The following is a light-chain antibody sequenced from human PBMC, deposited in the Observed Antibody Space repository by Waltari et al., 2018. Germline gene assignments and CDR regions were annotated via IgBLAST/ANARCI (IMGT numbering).Light chain of an antibody. Sequence: ATQMTQSPSSLSASVVARVTITCRASQGIRYDLGWYQQKPGKAPKLLIYAASSLQSGVPSRFSGGGAGTEFTLTISSLQPEDFATYYCLQDYNYPWTFGQGTKVEIK. CDR3: LQDYNYPWT. V-gene: IGKV1-6*01. CDR2: AAS. CDR1: QGIRYD. J-gene: IGKJ1*01.